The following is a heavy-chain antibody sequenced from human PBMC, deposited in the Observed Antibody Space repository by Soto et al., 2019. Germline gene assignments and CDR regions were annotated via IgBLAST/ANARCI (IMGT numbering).Heavy chain of an antibody. CDR1: GGSISSYY. V-gene: IGHV4-59*01. J-gene: IGHJ4*02. CDR2: IYYSGST. D-gene: IGHD2-15*01. CDR3: ARNQVGCSGAYCRIYYFDY. Sequence: LSLTCTVSGGSISSYYGSWIRQPPGKGLEWIGYIYYSGSTNYNPSLKSRVTISVDTSKSQFSLKLSSVTAADTAVYCCARNQVGCSGAYCRIYYFDYWGQGALVTVSS.